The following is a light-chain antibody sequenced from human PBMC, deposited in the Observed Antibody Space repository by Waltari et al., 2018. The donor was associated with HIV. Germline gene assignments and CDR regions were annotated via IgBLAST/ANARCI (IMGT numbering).Light chain of an antibody. J-gene: IGKJ1*01. CDR2: AAS. V-gene: IGKV1-39*01. Sequence: DIQMTRSPSSLSASVGDRVTITCRASQSISSYLNWYQQKLGKAPKLLIYAASSLQSGVPSRFSGSGSGTDFTLTISSLQPEDFATYYCQQSYNNPWTFGQGTKVEIK. CDR3: QQSYNNPWT. CDR1: QSISSY.